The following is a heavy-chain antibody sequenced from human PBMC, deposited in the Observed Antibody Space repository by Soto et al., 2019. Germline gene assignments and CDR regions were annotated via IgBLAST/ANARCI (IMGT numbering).Heavy chain of an antibody. CDR3: AKAGDNYVPWHFDH. D-gene: IGHD1-1*01. V-gene: IGHV3-53*01. CDR1: GFTVSSNY. Sequence: PGGSLRLSCAASGFTVSSNYMSWVRQAPGKGLEWVSVIYSGGSTYYADSVKGRFTISRHNSKNTLYLQMNSLRAEDTAVYYCAKAGDNYVPWHFDHCGSGTLVTVPS. J-gene: IGHJ2*01. CDR2: IYSGGST.